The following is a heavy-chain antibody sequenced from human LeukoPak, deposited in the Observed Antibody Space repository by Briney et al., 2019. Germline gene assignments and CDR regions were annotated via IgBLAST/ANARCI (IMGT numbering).Heavy chain of an antibody. Sequence: ASVKVSCKASGYTFTSYGISWVRQAPGQGLEWMGWIIAYNGNTNYAQKLQGRVTMTTDTSTSTAYMELRSLRSDDTAVYYCARGLGFYYYGSGSPDNWFDPWGQGTLVTVSS. CDR1: GYTFTSYG. V-gene: IGHV1-18*01. CDR2: IIAYNGNT. D-gene: IGHD3-10*01. CDR3: ARGLGFYYYGSGSPDNWFDP. J-gene: IGHJ5*02.